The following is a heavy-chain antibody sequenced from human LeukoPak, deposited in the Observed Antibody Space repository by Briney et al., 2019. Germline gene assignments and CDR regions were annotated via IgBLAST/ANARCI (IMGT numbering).Heavy chain of an antibody. J-gene: IGHJ4*02. CDR3: ARDDY. Sequence: SETLSLTCAVSSYSICSGYYWGWIRQPPGKGLEWIGSIYHSGSTYYNPSLKSRVTISVDTSKNQFSLKLSSVTAADTAVYYCARDDYWGQGTLVTVSS. CDR2: IYHSGST. V-gene: IGHV4-38-2*02. CDR1: SYSICSGYY.